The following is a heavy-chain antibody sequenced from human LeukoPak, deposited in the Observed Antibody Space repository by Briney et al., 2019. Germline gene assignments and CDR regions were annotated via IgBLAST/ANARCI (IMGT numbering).Heavy chain of an antibody. CDR3: ARDLVGYGDYRGTDDY. J-gene: IGHJ4*02. Sequence: VASVKVSCTASGGTFSSYAISWVRQAPGQGLEWMGGIIPIFGTANYAQKFQGRVTITADESTSTAYMELSSLRSEDTAVYYCARDLVGYGDYRGTDDYWGQGTLVTVSS. V-gene: IGHV1-69*13. CDR1: GGTFSSYA. D-gene: IGHD4-17*01. CDR2: IIPIFGTA.